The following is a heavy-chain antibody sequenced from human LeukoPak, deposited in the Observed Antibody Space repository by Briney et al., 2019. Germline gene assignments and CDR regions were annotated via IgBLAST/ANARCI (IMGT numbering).Heavy chain of an antibody. CDR2: ISGSGGST. V-gene: IGHV3-23*01. Sequence: TGGSLRLSCAASGFTFSSYAMSWVRQAPGKGLKWVSAISGSGGSTYYADSVKGRFTISRDNAKNTLYLQMNSLRAEDPAVYYCAKVRALGITIFGEVLDWGQGTLVTVSS. CDR1: GFTFSSYA. J-gene: IGHJ4*02. CDR3: AKVRALGITIFGEVLD. D-gene: IGHD3-3*01.